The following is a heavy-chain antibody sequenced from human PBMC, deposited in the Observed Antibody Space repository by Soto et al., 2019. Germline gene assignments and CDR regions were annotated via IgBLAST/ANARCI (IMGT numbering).Heavy chain of an antibody. V-gene: IGHV4-34*01. Sequence: SETLSLTCAVYGGSFSGYYWSWIRQPPGKGLEWIGEINHSGSTNYNPSLKSRVTISVDTSKNQFSLKLSSVTAADTAVYYCARGKNDFWSGYYMPYYYYYMDVWGKGTTVTVSS. D-gene: IGHD3-3*01. CDR3: ARGKNDFWSGYYMPYYYYYMDV. CDR2: INHSGST. CDR1: GGSFSGYY. J-gene: IGHJ6*03.